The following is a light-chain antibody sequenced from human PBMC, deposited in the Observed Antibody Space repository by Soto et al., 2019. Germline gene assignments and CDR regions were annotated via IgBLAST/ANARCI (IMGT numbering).Light chain of an antibody. V-gene: IGKV3D-15*01. CDR1: QSISNK. CDR2: DAY. J-gene: IGKJ2*01. Sequence: EIVLTQSPATLSVSPGERATLSCRAMQSISNKLAWYQQKPGQAPRLLIYDAYPRATGIPASFSSSGSGIEFTLIIISLQSEDLALYYCNQYNNWPLVYNFGQGTKLEI. CDR3: NQYNNWPLVYN.